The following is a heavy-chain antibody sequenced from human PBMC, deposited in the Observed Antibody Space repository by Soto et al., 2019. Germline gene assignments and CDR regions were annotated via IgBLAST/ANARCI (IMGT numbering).Heavy chain of an antibody. Sequence: GGSLRLSCAASGFTFSSYGMHWVRQAPGKGLEWVAVISYDGSNKYYADSVKGRFTNSRDNSKNTLYLQMNSLRAEDTAVYYCAKDLNVVVVAATFDYWGQGTLVTVSS. V-gene: IGHV3-30*18. CDR2: ISYDGSNK. CDR3: AKDLNVVVVAATFDY. D-gene: IGHD2-15*01. CDR1: GFTFSSYG. J-gene: IGHJ4*02.